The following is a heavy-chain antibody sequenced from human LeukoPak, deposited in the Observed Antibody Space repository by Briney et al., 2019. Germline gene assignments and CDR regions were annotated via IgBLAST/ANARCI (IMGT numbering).Heavy chain of an antibody. J-gene: IGHJ4*02. CDR2: INPSGGGST. Sequence: ASVKVSCKTSGYTFTKYYIHWVRQAPGQGLEWMGIINPSGGGSTSYAQKFQGRVTVTRDTSATTVYMELSGLRSDDTAVYYCARGNYYDSSGYHSAFDSWGQGTLITVSS. CDR3: ARGNYYDSSGYHSAFDS. V-gene: IGHV1-46*01. D-gene: IGHD3-22*01. CDR1: GYTFTKYY.